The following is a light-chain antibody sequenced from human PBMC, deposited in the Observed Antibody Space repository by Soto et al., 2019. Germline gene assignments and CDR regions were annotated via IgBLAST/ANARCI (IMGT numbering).Light chain of an antibody. CDR3: QQSYSTPIT. V-gene: IGKV1-6*01. CDR1: RYIRSD. Sequence: GDRVTITCRASRYIRSDLSWYXQRXGQXXKXXXYVASNLQSGVPSRFSGSGYGTDFTLTISSLQPEDFATYYCQQSYSTPITFGQGTRLEI. J-gene: IGKJ5*01. CDR2: VAS.